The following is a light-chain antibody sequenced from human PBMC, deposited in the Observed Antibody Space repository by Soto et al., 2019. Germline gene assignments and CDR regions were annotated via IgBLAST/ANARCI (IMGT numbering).Light chain of an antibody. CDR2: LNSDGSH. Sequence: QLVLTQSPSASASLGASVKLTCTLSSGHSSYAIAWHQQQPEKGPRYLMKLNSDGSHSKGDGIPDRFSGSSSGAERYPTISSLQSEDEADYYCQTWGTGIWVFGGETKLTVL. V-gene: IGLV4-69*01. CDR3: QTWGTGIWV. J-gene: IGLJ3*02. CDR1: SGHSSYA.